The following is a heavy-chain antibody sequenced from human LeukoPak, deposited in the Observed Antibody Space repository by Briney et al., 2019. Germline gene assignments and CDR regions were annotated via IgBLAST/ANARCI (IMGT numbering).Heavy chain of an antibody. CDR2: ISAYNGNT. CDR1: GYTFTSYG. CDR3: ARSLRVGDYDDY. D-gene: IGHD5/OR15-5a*01. V-gene: IGHV1-18*01. Sequence: ASVKVSCKASGYTFTSYGISWVRRAPGQGLEWMGWISAYNGNTNYAQKLQGRVTMTTDTSTSTAYMELRSLRSDDTAVYYCARSLRVGDYDDYWGQGTLVTVSS. J-gene: IGHJ4*02.